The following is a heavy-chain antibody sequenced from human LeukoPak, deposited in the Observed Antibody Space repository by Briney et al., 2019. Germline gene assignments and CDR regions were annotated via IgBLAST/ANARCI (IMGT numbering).Heavy chain of an antibody. CDR2: ISNRDNTI. Sequence: PGGSLRLSCAASGFIFSDYYMSWMRQAPGKELEWVSYISNRDNTIWYADSVKGRFTISRDNAKDSLSLHMNNLRVEDTAVYFCASNLYYHDSGSFFPGFMDAWGKGTTVTVSS. CDR3: ASNLYYHDSGSFFPGFMDA. J-gene: IGHJ6*03. V-gene: IGHV3-11*01. D-gene: IGHD3-10*01. CDR1: GFIFSDYY.